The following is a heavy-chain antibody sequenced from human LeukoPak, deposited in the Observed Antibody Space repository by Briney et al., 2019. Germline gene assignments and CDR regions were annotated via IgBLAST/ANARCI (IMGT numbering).Heavy chain of an antibody. Sequence: ASVKVSCKASGYTFTGYYMHWVRQAPGQGLEWMGWINPNSGGTNYAQKSQGWVTMTRDTSISTAYMELSRLRSDDTAVYYCARGGPPMDTAMVSLNYWGQGTLVTVSS. CDR3: ARGGPPMDTAMVSLNY. D-gene: IGHD5-18*01. CDR1: GYTFTGYY. V-gene: IGHV1-2*04. J-gene: IGHJ4*02. CDR2: INPNSGGT.